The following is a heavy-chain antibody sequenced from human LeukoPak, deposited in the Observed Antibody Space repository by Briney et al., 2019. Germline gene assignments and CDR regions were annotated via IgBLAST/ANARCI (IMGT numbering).Heavy chain of an antibody. D-gene: IGHD3-10*01. CDR2: IRSKGYGRTA. CDR1: GFDYRDYG. Sequence: GRSLRLSCTASGFDYRDYGMSWVRQGPGKGLEWVGFIRSKGYGRTADYAASVKGRFTISRDDSKPTAYLQMNSLKSEDTAVYYCARAPEIMVRGIFIPDYFDYWGLGTLVTVSS. V-gene: IGHV3-49*04. CDR3: ARAPEIMVRGIFIPDYFDY. J-gene: IGHJ4*02.